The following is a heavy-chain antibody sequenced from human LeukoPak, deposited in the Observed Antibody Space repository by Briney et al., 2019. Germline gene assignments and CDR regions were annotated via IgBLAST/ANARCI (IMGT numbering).Heavy chain of an antibody. CDR2: INHSGST. V-gene: IGHV4-34*01. Sequence: SETLSLTSAVYGGSFSGYYWSWIRQPPGKGLEWIGEINHSGSTNYNPSLKSRVTISVDTSKNQFSLKLSSVTAADTAVYYCATSYCGGDCYSRTGDYWGQGTLVTVSS. J-gene: IGHJ4*02. D-gene: IGHD2-21*02. CDR3: ATSYCGGDCYSRTGDY. CDR1: GGSFSGYY.